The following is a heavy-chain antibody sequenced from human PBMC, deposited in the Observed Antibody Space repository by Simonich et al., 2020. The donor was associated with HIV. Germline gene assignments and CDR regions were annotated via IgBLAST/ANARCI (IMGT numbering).Heavy chain of an antibody. CDR2: IHHSGKT. CDR3: ARGRVGATTDRDYYYMDV. CDR1: GGSFSGYY. Sequence: QVQLQQWGAGLLKPSETLSLTCAVYGGSFSGYYWSWIRQPPVKGLEWIGEIHHSGKTNYNGTLKRRVTISGDTSKNQFSLKLGSVTAADTAVYYCARGRVGATTDRDYYYMDVWGKGTTVTVSS. J-gene: IGHJ6*03. V-gene: IGHV4-34*01. D-gene: IGHD1-26*01.